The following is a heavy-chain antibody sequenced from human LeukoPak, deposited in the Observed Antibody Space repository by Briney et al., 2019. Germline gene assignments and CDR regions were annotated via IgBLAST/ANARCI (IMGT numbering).Heavy chain of an antibody. Sequence: PSETLSLTCAVYGGSFSGYYWSWIRQPPGKGLEWMGEINHSGSTNYNPSLKSRVTISVDTSKNQFSLQLNSVTPEDTAVYYCAREQQLAQIYWYFDLWGRGTLVTVSS. J-gene: IGHJ2*01. CDR3: AREQQLAQIYWYFDL. V-gene: IGHV4-34*01. CDR1: GGSFSGYY. D-gene: IGHD6-13*01. CDR2: INHSGST.